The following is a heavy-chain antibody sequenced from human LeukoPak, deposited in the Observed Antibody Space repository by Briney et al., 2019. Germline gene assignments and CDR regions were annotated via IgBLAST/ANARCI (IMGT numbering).Heavy chain of an antibody. V-gene: IGHV1-24*01. CDR2: FDPEDGET. J-gene: IGHJ3*02. Sequence: ASVKVSCKVSGYTLTELSMHWVRQAPGKGLEWMGGFDPEDGETIYAQKFQGRVTMTEDTSTDTAYMELSSLRSEDTAVYYCATGPTLSDAFEIWGQGTMVTVSS. D-gene: IGHD2/OR15-2a*01. CDR1: GYTLTELS. CDR3: ATGPTLSDAFEI.